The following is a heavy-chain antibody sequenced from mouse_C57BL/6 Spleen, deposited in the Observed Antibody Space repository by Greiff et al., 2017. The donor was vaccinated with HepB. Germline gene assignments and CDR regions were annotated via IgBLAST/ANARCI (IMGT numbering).Heavy chain of an antibody. D-gene: IGHD2-3*01. V-gene: IGHV5-6*01. CDR1: GFTFSSYG. J-gene: IGHJ2*01. CDR3: ARNKDDGYYYFDY. CDR2: ISSGGSYT. Sequence: EVTLVESGGDLVKPGGSLKLSCAASGFTFSSYGMSWVRQTPDKRLEWVATISSGGSYTYYPDSVKGRFTISRDNAKNTLYLQMSSLKSEDTAMYYCARNKDDGYYYFDYWGQGTTLTVSS.